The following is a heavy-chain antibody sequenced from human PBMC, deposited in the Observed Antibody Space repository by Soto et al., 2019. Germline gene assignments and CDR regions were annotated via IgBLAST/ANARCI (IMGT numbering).Heavy chain of an antibody. CDR1: GFTLSGYW. CDR2: VNSDGSMT. J-gene: IGHJ4*02. CDR3: AGGKDQRNTQTYSYFDS. V-gene: IGHV3-74*01. D-gene: IGHD5-18*01. Sequence: EVQLVESGGGLVQPGGSVRLSCAASGFTLSGYWMHWVRQVPGKGLVWVSRVNSDGSMTAYADSVKGRFTISRDNAKNTLYLQMNSLKADDTAVYYCAGGKDQRNTQTYSYFDSWGQGTQVAVSS.